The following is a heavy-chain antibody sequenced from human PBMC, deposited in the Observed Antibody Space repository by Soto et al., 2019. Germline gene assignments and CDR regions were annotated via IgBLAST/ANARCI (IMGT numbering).Heavy chain of an antibody. V-gene: IGHV5-51*01. CDR3: ARQDYGDYHQTGPYYYYGMDV. Sequence: PGESLKISCKGSGYSFTSYWIGWVRQMPGKGLEWMGIIYPGDSDTRYSPSYQGQVTISADKSISTAYLQWSSLKASDTAMYYCARQDYGDYHQTGPYYYYGMDVWGQVTTVTVSS. CDR2: IYPGDSDT. CDR1: GYSFTSYW. D-gene: IGHD4-17*01. J-gene: IGHJ6*02.